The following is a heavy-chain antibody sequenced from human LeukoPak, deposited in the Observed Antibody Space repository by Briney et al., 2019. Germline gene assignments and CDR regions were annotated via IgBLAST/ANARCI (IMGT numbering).Heavy chain of an antibody. CDR3: ATEISYAVATLDY. Sequence: GGSLRLSCAASGFTFSSYAMHWVRQAPGKGLEWVAVISYDGSNKYYADSVKGRFTISRDNSKNTLYLQMNSLRAEDTAVYYCATEISYAVATLDYWGQGTLVTVSS. CDR2: ISYDGSNK. D-gene: IGHD5-12*01. J-gene: IGHJ4*02. CDR1: GFTFSSYA. V-gene: IGHV3-30-3*01.